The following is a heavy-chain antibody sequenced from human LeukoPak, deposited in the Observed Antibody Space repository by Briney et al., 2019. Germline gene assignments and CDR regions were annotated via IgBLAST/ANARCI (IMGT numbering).Heavy chain of an antibody. D-gene: IGHD6-13*01. CDR2: IYYRGDT. CDR1: GVSLSRSFYY. J-gene: IGHJ5*02. V-gene: IGHV4-39*01. CDR3: ARSVIAAAVNWFDP. Sequence: PSETLSLTCTVSGVSLSRSFYYWGWIRQSPGKGLEWIGNIYYRGDTYYNPSLESRLTISVDTSKNQFSLKLSSVTAADTAVYYCARSVIAAAVNWFDPWGQGTLVTVSS.